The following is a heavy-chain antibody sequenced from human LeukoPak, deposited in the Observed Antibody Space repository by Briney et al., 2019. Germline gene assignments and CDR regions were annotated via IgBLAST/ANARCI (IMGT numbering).Heavy chain of an antibody. V-gene: IGHV4-59*01. CDR1: GDSITRFY. CDR2: MYHSGST. J-gene: IGHJ5*02. CDR3: GRERGAGGWIDP. Sequence: PSETLSLTCTVSGDSITRFYWSWIRQPPGKGLEWIAYMYHSGSTNYNPSLKSRVTISIDTSKNQLSLKLSSVTAADTAVYYCGRERGAGGWIDPWGQGTLVTVSP. D-gene: IGHD1-26*01.